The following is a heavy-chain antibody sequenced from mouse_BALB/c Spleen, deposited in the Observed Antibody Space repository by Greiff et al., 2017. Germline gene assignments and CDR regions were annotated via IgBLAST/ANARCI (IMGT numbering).Heavy chain of an antibody. CDR1: GYTFSSYW. CDR2: ILPGSGST. J-gene: IGHJ3*01. V-gene: IGHV1-9*01. Sequence: VQLQESGAELMKPGASVKISCKATGYTFSSYWIEWVKQRPGHGLEWIGEILPGSGSTNYNEKFKGKATFTADTSSNTAYMQLSSLTSEDSAVYYCARGRDYDYDWFAYWGQGTLVTVSA. D-gene: IGHD2-4*01. CDR3: ARGRDYDYDWFAY.